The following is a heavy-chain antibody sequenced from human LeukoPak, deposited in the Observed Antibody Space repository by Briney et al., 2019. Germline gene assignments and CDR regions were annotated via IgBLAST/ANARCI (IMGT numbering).Heavy chain of an antibody. Sequence: ASVKVSCKASGYTFTGYYMHWVRQAPGQGLEWMGWINPNSGGTNYAQKFQGRVTMTRDTSISTAYMELSSLRSEDTAVYYCASGSTPYRRHDAFDIWGQGTMVTVSS. V-gene: IGHV1-2*02. CDR1: GYTFTGYY. CDR2: INPNSGGT. CDR3: ASGSTPYRRHDAFDI. J-gene: IGHJ3*02. D-gene: IGHD2-2*01.